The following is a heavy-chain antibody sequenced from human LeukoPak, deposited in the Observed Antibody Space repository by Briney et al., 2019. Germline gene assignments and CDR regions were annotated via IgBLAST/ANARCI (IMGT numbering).Heavy chain of an antibody. Sequence: GGSVSLSCGACGFTLDDYGMRWVRQARGKGGECVSGINWNGGSTGYADSVKGRFTISRDNAKNSLYLQMNSLRAEDTALYYCARDLAGSTYHSSGYYYGAWGQGTLVTVSS. CDR1: GFTLDDYG. V-gene: IGHV3-20*04. CDR3: ARDLAGSTYHSSGYYYGA. CDR2: INWNGGST. J-gene: IGHJ5*02. D-gene: IGHD3-22*01.